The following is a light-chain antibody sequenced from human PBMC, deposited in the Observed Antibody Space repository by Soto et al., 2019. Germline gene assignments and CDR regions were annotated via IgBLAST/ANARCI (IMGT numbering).Light chain of an antibody. V-gene: IGKV1-39*01. CDR2: AAS. CDR3: QQNYSTPWT. Sequence: DIQMTQSPSSLSASVGDRVTITCRASQIISNYLSWYQQIPGKAPKLLIYAASTLRSGVSSRFSGSGSGTDFTLTISSLQPEDFATYYCQQNYSTPWTFGQGTKVEIK. J-gene: IGKJ1*01. CDR1: QIISNY.